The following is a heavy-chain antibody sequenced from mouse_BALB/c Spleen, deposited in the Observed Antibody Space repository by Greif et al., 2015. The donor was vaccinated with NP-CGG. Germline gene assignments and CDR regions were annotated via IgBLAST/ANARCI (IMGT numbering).Heavy chain of an antibody. Sequence: EVKLMESGGGLVQPGGSLKLSCAASGFTLSSYTMSWVRQTPEKRLEWVAYISNGGGSTYYPDTVKGRFTISRDNAKNTLYLQMSSLKSEDTAMYYCARHYYGSSSYYFDDWGQGTTLTVAS. CDR3: ARHYYGSSSYYFDD. J-gene: IGHJ2*01. V-gene: IGHV5-12-2*01. CDR1: GFTLSSYT. CDR2: ISNGGGST. D-gene: IGHD1-1*01.